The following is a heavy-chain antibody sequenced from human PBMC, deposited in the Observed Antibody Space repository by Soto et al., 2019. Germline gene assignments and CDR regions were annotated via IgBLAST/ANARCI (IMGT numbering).Heavy chain of an antibody. J-gene: IGHJ4*02. CDR3: TRQHPVDSRVWYT. CDR1: AGTFSSYV. Sequence: QVSGQASAGTFSSYVISWVRQAPGQGLEWVGSIYPRDYDIRYNPSFQGQVTISADRSTTTAYLQWSSLKASDPAIYYCTRQHPVDSRVWYTWGQGALVTVSS. CDR2: IYPRDYDI. V-gene: IGHV5-51*01. D-gene: IGHD6-19*01.